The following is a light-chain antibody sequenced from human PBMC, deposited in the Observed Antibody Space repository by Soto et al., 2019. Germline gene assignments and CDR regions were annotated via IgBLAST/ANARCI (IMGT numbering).Light chain of an antibody. J-gene: IGKJ2*01. CDR1: QSVSSSY. CDR3: QQYGSSMYT. Sequence: ELVLTQSPGTLSLSPGERATLSCRASQSVSSSYLAGYQQKPGQAPRLLIYGASSRATGIPDRVSGSGSGTDFTLTISRLEPEDFAVYYWQQYGSSMYTFGQGAWLEIK. CDR2: GAS. V-gene: IGKV3-20*01.